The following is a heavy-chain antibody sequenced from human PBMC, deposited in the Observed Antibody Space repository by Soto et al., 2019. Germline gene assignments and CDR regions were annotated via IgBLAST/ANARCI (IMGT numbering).Heavy chain of an antibody. V-gene: IGHV3-15*01. CDR2: ILSETDGGTI. J-gene: IGHJ4*02. CDR3: TTYDYFWGTYRYRWAY. D-gene: IGHD3-16*02. CDR1: GFTFSDSW. Sequence: EVHRVEAGGGLVKPGGSLRLSCVASGFTFSDSWMSWFRQAPGKGLEWVARILSETDGGTIDYAAPVEDRFTSSRDDSKNIRYLQMNSLKTQDTAVYFCTTYDYFWGTYRYRWAYWVQGTLGTVS.